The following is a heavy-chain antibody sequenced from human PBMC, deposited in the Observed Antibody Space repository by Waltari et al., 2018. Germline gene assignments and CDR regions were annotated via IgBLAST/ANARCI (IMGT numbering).Heavy chain of an antibody. CDR1: GFIFNKYE. Sequence: EEYLVESGGGLVQPGGSLTLSCSAAGFIFNKYEMVWVRQAPGKGLEWLSYVHSRGENMYYADSVKGRFTISRDDPRASLFLRVSSLRAEDTAVYYCARVSRERYNWYFDLWGRGTLVVVTS. CDR3: ARVSRERYNWYFDL. J-gene: IGHJ2*01. CDR2: VHSRGENM. V-gene: IGHV3-48*03. D-gene: IGHD3-9*01.